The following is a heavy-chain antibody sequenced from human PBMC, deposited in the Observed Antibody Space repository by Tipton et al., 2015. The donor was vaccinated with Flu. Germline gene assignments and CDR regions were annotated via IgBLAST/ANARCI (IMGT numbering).Heavy chain of an antibody. J-gene: IGHJ4*02. CDR1: GGSISSSSYY. V-gene: IGHV4-39*07. CDR2: IYYSGST. Sequence: TLSLTCTVSGGSISSSSYYWGWIRQPPGKGLEWIGSIYYSGSTHYNPSLKSRVTISVDTSKNQFSLKLSSVTAADTAVYYCAREGRREQLALDCWGQGTLVTVSS. D-gene: IGHD6-6*01. CDR3: AREGRREQLALDC.